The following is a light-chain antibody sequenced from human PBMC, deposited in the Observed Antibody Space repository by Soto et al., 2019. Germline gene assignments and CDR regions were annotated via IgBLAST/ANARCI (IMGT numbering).Light chain of an antibody. CDR1: SSDVGGYNY. V-gene: IGLV2-8*01. J-gene: IGLJ1*01. CDR2: EVS. CDR3: NSYAGSNNV. Sequence: QSVLTQPPSASGSPGQSVTISCTGTSSDVGGYNYVSWYQQHPGKAPKLMIYEVSQRPSGVPDRFSGSKSGSTASLTVSGLQAEDEADYYCNSYAGSNNVFGTGTKV.